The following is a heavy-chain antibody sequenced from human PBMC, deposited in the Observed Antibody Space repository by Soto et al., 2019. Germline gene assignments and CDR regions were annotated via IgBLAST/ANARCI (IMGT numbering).Heavy chain of an antibody. D-gene: IGHD6-13*01. CDR3: ARDRLGAAAGLPRADGMEV. J-gene: IGHJ6*02. CDR2: INPNSGGT. CDR1: GYTFTGYY. Sequence: ASVKVSCKASGYTFTGYYMHWVRQAPGQGLERMGWINPNSGGTNYAQKFQGWVTMTRDTSISTAYMELSRLRSDDTTVYYCARDRLGAAAGLPRADGMEVWGQGTTVTVSS. V-gene: IGHV1-2*04.